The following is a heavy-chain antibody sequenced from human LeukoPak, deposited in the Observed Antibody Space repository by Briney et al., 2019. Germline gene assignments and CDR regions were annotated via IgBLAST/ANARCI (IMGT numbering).Heavy chain of an antibody. D-gene: IGHD1-26*01. V-gene: IGHV1-2*02. J-gene: IGHJ4*02. CDR2: INPNSGGT. CDR1: GYTFTDYY. CDR3: ARPYSGSYSEFDY. Sequence: ASVKVSCKASGYTFTDYYIHWVRQAPGQGLEWMGWINPNSGGTNYAQKFQGRVTMTRDTSISTAYMELSRLRSDDTAVYYCARPYSGSYSEFDYWGQGTLVTVSS.